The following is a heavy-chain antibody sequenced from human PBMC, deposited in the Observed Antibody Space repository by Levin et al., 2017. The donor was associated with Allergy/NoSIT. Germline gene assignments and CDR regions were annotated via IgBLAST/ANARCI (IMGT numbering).Heavy chain of an antibody. CDR2: IYWNDDK. Sequence: SGPTLVKPTQTLTLTCSFSGFSLSTSGVGVGCIRQPPGKALEWLALIYWNDDKRYSPSLKNRLTITKDTSKNQVVLTMTNMDPVDTATYYCTHNAGIRCSSTSCYAFRAFDSWGQGTMVTVSS. J-gene: IGHJ3*02. CDR1: GFSLSTSGVG. V-gene: IGHV2-5*01. D-gene: IGHD2-2*01. CDR3: THNAGIRCSSTSCYAFRAFDS.